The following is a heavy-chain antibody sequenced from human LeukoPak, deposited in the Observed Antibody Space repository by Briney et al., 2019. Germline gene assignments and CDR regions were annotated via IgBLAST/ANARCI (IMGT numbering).Heavy chain of an antibody. CDR3: ARQDCSGGACHDNWYFDL. J-gene: IGHJ2*01. CDR1: GYRFTSYW. Sequence: RPGESLKISCKGSGYRFTSYWIGWVRQMPGKGLEWMGIIYPGDSDTRYSPSFQGQVTISADKSISTAYLQWSSLKASDTAMYYCARQDCSGGACHDNWYFDLWGRGTLVTVSS. V-gene: IGHV5-51*01. CDR2: IYPGDSDT. D-gene: IGHD2-15*01.